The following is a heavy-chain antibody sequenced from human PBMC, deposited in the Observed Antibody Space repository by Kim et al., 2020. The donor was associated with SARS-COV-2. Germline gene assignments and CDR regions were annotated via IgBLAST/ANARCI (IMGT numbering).Heavy chain of an antibody. J-gene: IGHJ6*02. CDR3: ARDSSTSNYYYGLDV. D-gene: IGHD6-6*01. Sequence: SETLSLTCTVSGGSISSGAYYWTWIRQHPGKGLEWIGYISYSASTYYNPSLKSRVTISVDTSKNQFALKLSSVNVADTAIYFCARDSSTSNYYYGLDVWGQGATVTVSS. V-gene: IGHV4-31*03. CDR2: ISYSAST. CDR1: GGSISSGAYY.